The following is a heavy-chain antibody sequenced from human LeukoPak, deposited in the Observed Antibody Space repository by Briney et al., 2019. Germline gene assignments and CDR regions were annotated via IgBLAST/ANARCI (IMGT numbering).Heavy chain of an antibody. D-gene: IGHD1-7*01. CDR1: GFTLSSYW. J-gene: IGHJ6*03. Sequence: GGSLRLSCAASGFTLSSYWMHWVRQAPGKGLVWVSRINSDGSSTSYADSVKGRFTISRDNAKNTLYLQMNSLRAEDTAVYYCARGWYNWNYFRWADYYYMDVWGKGTTVTVSS. CDR2: INSDGSST. CDR3: ARGWYNWNYFRWADYYYMDV. V-gene: IGHV3-74*01.